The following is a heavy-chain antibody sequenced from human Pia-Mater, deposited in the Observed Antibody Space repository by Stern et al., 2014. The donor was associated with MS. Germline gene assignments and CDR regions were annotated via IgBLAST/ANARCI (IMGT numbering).Heavy chain of an antibody. CDR3: ARGAYCGGDCYWGWFDS. CDR2: IIPIFGAA. V-gene: IGHV1-69*12. Sequence: VQLVQSGAEVKKPGSSVKVSCKASGGTFSDNAFSWVRQAPGQGLEWMGGIIPIFGAADYAQNFQGRFTITADESTSTVYMEMSSLRSEDTAVYHCARGAYCGGDCYWGWFDSWGQGTLVTVSS. D-gene: IGHD2-21*02. CDR1: GGTFSDNA. J-gene: IGHJ5*01.